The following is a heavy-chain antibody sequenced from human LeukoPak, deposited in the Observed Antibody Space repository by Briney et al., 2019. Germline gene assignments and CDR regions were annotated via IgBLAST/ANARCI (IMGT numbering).Heavy chain of an antibody. CDR2: INPNSGGT. CDR1: GYTFTGYY. Sequence: ASVKVSCKASGYTFTGYYMHWVRQAPGQGLEWMGWINPNSGGTNYAQKFQGRVTMTRDTSISTAYMELSRLRSEDTAVYYCARKYLLWDGSGSYYPLGYWGQGTLVTVSS. D-gene: IGHD3-10*01. V-gene: IGHV1-2*02. J-gene: IGHJ4*02. CDR3: ARKYLLWDGSGSYYPLGY.